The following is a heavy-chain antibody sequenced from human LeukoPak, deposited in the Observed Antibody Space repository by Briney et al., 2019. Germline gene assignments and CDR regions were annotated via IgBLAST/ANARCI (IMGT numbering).Heavy chain of an antibody. CDR1: GYTFSDYY. CDR3: ARQLETTSWFDY. V-gene: IGHV1-2*06. CDR2: ISPNSGGT. J-gene: IGHJ4*02. D-gene: IGHD2-2*01. Sequence: ASVKVSCKASGYTFSDYYLHWVRLAPEQGLEWMGRISPNSGGTDYAQKFQGKVTMTRDASISTVYMDLNKLRSDDTAIYYCARQLETTSWFDYWGQGTLVIVSS.